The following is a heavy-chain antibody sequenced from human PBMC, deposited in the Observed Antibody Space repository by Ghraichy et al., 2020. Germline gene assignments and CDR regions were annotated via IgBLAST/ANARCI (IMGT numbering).Heavy chain of an antibody. CDR2: INHSGST. CDR1: GGSFSGYY. V-gene: IGHV4-34*01. D-gene: IGHD3-3*01. Sequence: SETLSLTCAVYGGSFSGYYWSWIRQPPGKGLEWIGEINHSGSTNYNPSLKSRVTISVDTSKNQFSLKLSSVTAADTAVYYCARKGGYYTVYWFDPWGQGTLVTVSS. CDR3: ARKGGYYTVYWFDP. J-gene: IGHJ5*02.